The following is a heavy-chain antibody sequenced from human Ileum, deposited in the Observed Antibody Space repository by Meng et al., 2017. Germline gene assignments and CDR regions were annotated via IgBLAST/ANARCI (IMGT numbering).Heavy chain of an antibody. V-gene: IGHV4-34*01. CDR1: GGSFSGYY. CDR2: INHSGST. CDR3: ARGGGRYGPDFDY. D-gene: IGHD3-16*01. J-gene: IGHJ4*02. Sequence: VQRKQWGAGLLKPSETLSRTCAVYGGSFSGYYWSWIRQPPGKGLEWIGEINHSGSTNYNPSLKSRVTISVDTSKNQFSLKLSSVTAADTAVYYCARGGGRYGPDFDYWGQGTLVTVSS.